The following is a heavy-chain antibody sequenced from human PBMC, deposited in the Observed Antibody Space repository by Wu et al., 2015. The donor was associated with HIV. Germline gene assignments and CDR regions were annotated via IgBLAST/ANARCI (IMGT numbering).Heavy chain of an antibody. CDR1: GDGFTSYA. Sequence: QVQLVQSGAEVKKPGSSVKVTCKASGDGFTSYAVSWVRQAPGQGLEWMGGINPLFGTTKHVEKFQDRLTFSTDEFKSTVYMELSSLRSDGTAVYYCARNTDSVATSLYSLGVWGQGTTVTVSS. D-gene: IGHD5-12*01. V-gene: IGHV1-69*05. J-gene: IGHJ6*02. CDR2: INPLFGTT. CDR3: ARNTDSVATSLYSLGV.